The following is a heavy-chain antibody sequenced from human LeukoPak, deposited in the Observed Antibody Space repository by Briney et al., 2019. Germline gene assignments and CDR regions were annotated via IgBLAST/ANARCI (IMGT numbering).Heavy chain of an antibody. Sequence: SETLSLTCTVSGGSISSSSYYWGWIRQPPGKGLEWIGSIYYSGSTYYNPSLKSRVTISVDTSKNQFSLKLSSVTAADTAVYYCAGGYYDSSGYYPQDAFDIWGQGTMVTVSS. D-gene: IGHD3-22*01. J-gene: IGHJ3*02. V-gene: IGHV4-39*01. CDR1: GGSISSSSYY. CDR3: AGGYYDSSGYYPQDAFDI. CDR2: IYYSGST.